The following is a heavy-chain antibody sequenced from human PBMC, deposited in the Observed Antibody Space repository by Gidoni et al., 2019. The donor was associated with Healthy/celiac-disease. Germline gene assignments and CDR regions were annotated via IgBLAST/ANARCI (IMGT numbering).Heavy chain of an antibody. J-gene: IGHJ5*02. CDR3: ARVPVKHCTSCYPLGWFDP. Sequence: QVQLVQSGAEVKKPGASVKVSCKTSGYTFTIYRISSVRQAQGQGLEWMGWIRAYNGNTNYAQKLQGRVTMTTDTSTSTAYMELRSLRSDDTAVYYCARVPVKHCTSCYPLGWFDPWGQGTLVTVSS. CDR2: IRAYNGNT. D-gene: IGHD2-2*01. CDR1: GYTFTIYR. V-gene: IGHV1-18*01.